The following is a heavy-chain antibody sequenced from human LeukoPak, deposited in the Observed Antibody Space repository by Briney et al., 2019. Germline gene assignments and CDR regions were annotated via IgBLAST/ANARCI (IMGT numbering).Heavy chain of an antibody. CDR3: TRRYCSSINCPRHFDF. J-gene: IGHJ4*02. D-gene: IGHD2-2*01. CDR2: IRSKAYGGTA. Sequence: GSLRLSCTTSGFNFDDYAMSWVRQAPGKGLEWVGFIRSKAYGGTAEYAASVKGRFTISRDDSKNIAYLQMNSLKTEDTAVYYCTRRYCSSINCPRHFDFWGQGTLVTVSS. CDR1: GFNFDDYA. V-gene: IGHV3-49*04.